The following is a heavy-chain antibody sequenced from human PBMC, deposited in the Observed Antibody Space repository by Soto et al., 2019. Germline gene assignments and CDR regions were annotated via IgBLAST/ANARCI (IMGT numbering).Heavy chain of an antibody. CDR2: IYSSGAT. V-gene: IGHV4-30-4*01. CDR3: ARSTGRF. Sequence: QVQLQESGPGLVRPSQTLSLTCTVSGASINSDDYYWTWIRQSPGKGLEWIGYIYSSGATYYNPSIRSRVTISIDTSKNLFSLKLRSVTAADTAVYYCARSTGRFWGQGILVTVSS. J-gene: IGHJ4*02. CDR1: GASINSDDYY.